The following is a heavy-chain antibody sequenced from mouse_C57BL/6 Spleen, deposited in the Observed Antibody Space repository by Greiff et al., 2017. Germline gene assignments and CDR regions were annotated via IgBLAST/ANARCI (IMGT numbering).Heavy chain of an antibody. CDR1: GYTFTDYN. CDR2: INPNNGGP. D-gene: IGHD2-3*01. J-gene: IGHJ4*01. V-gene: IGHV1-18*01. Sequence: EVQLQQSGPELVKPGASVKIPCKASGYTFTDYNMGWVKQSHGKSLEWIGDINPNNGGPIYNQKFKGKATLTVDKSSSTAYMELRSLTSEDTAVYYGAREVGDGYYGNYAMDYWGQGTSVTVSS. CDR3: AREVGDGYYGNYAMDY.